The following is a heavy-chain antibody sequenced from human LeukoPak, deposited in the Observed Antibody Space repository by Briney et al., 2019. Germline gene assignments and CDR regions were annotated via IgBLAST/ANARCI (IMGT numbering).Heavy chain of an antibody. CDR2: ISWNSGSI. CDR1: GFIIEEYA. D-gene: IGHD4-11*01. Sequence: PGRSLRLSCAASGFIIEEYAMHWVRQAPGKGLEWVSGISWNSGSIGYVDSVKGRFTISRDNAKNSLYLQMNILTPEDTAFYYCASAQEQYLQKWGQGTLVTVSS. J-gene: IGHJ4*02. CDR3: ASAQEQYLQK. V-gene: IGHV3-9*01.